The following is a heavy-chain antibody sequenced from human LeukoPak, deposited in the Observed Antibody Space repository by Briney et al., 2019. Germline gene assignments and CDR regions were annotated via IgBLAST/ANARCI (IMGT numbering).Heavy chain of an antibody. CDR2: ISAYNGNT. CDR1: GYTFTSYG. J-gene: IGHJ6*03. CDR3: ARSLTGYYYDSSGSPGRYYYYMDV. V-gene: IGHV1-18*01. D-gene: IGHD3-22*01. Sequence: ASVKVSCKASGYTFTSYGISWVRQAPGQGLEWMGWISAYNGNTNYAQKFQGRVTITADESTSTAYMELSSLRSEDTAVYYCARSLTGYYYDSSGSPGRYYYYMDVWGKGTTVTISS.